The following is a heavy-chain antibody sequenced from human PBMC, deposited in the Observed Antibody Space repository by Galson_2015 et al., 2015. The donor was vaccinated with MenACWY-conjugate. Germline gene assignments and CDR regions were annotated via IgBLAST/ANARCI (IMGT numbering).Heavy chain of an antibody. CDR3: AWGRMPTVNSMFIAY. J-gene: IGHJ4*02. V-gene: IGHV3-48*02. D-gene: IGHD3-10*02. CDR2: ISPGSGRI. CDR1: GITFSRCG. Sequence: SLRLSCAASGITFSRCGMNWVRQAPGKGLEWISYISPGSGRIYYADSAKGRFTISRDDAKSSLFLQIVSLRDEDTAVYYCAWGRMPTVNSMFIAYLGQGTLFTVSS.